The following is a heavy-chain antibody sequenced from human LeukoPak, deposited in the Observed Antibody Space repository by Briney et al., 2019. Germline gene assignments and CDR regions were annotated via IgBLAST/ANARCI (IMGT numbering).Heavy chain of an antibody. CDR2: IYYSGST. D-gene: IGHD2/OR15-2a*01. V-gene: IGHV4-39*01. J-gene: IGHJ5*02. Sequence: SETLSLTCTVSGGSISSSYYWGWIRQPPGKGLEWIGSIYYSGSTYYNPSLTSRVTTSVDTSKKQLSLKLSSVTAADTAVYYCARHELSSNWFDPWGQGTLVTVSS. CDR1: GGSISSSYY. CDR3: ARHELSSNWFDP.